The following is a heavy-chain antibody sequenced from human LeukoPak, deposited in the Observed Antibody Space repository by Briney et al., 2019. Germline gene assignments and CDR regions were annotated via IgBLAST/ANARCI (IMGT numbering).Heavy chain of an antibody. J-gene: IGHJ3*02. CDR1: GFTFDDYA. V-gene: IGHV3-9*03. CDR2: ISWNSGSI. Sequence: AGGSLRLSCAASGFTFDDYAMHWVRQAPGKGLEWVSGISWNSGSIGYADSVKGRFTISRDNAKNSLYLQMNSLRAEDMALYYCAKDISSSIAARPGYDVAFDIWGQGTMVTVSS. CDR3: AKDISSSIAARPGYDVAFDI. D-gene: IGHD6-6*01.